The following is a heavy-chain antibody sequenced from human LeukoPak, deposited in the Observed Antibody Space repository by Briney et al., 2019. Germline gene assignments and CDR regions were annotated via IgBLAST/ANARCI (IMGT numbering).Heavy chain of an antibody. D-gene: IGHD3-3*01. CDR3: ARDGVDGVYYFDY. J-gene: IGHJ4*02. V-gene: IGHV1-46*01. CDR2: INPSWGSK. CDR1: AYTFTIYY. Sequence: ASVNVSCTASAYTFTIYYIHRVRQAPGPGVEWMGIINPSWGSKNYAQKFQGRVNMTRDMSTSTVYMELSSLRSEDAAVYYCARDGVDGVYYFDYWRQATLV.